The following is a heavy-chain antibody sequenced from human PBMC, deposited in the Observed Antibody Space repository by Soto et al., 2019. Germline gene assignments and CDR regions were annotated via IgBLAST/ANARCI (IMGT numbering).Heavy chain of an antibody. CDR2: TNPNSGNT. D-gene: IGHD5-12*01. CDR3: ARAGDSGYDLLGNWFDP. CDR1: GYTFTSYD. Sequence: ASVKVSCKASGYTFTSYDINWVRQATGQGLEWMGWTNPNSGNTGYAQKFQGRVTMTRNTSISTAYMELSSLRSEDTAVYYCARAGDSGYDLLGNWFDPWGQGTLVTVSS. J-gene: IGHJ5*02. V-gene: IGHV1-8*01.